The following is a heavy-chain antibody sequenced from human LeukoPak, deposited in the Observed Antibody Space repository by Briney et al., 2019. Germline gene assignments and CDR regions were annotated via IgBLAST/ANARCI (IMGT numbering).Heavy chain of an antibody. Sequence: PGGSLRLSCAASGFTFSSYAMHWVRQAPGKGLEWVTFIRNDGSNKYYADSVKGRFTISRDNSKNTLYLQMNSLRAEDTAVYYCGVGHGSGSYYRGPDYFDYWGQGTLVTVSS. CDR3: GVGHGSGSYYRGPDYFDY. CDR2: IRNDGSNK. V-gene: IGHV3-30*02. CDR1: GFTFSSYA. D-gene: IGHD3-10*01. J-gene: IGHJ4*02.